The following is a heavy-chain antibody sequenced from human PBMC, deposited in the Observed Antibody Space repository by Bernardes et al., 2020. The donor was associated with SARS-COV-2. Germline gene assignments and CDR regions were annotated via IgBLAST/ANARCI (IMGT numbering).Heavy chain of an antibody. Sequence: RRSLRPSCAVSGFTSSDYAMSWDRQVPGKGLEWDSGIISGTTFYADSVKGRFTISRDDSKNTLYLQMGSLRADNTAVYYCAKRPFKTTFINFFDHWGQGTLIT. V-gene: IGHV3-23*01. D-gene: IGHD4-17*01. CDR3: AKRPFKTTFINFFDH. CDR2: IISGTT. J-gene: IGHJ4*02. CDR1: GFTSSDYA.